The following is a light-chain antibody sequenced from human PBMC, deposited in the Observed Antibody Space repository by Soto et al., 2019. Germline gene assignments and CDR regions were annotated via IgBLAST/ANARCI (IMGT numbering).Light chain of an antibody. CDR3: CSYATTTL. J-gene: IGLJ2*01. Sequence: QSALTQPASASGSPGQSITISCTGTSSDIGSYDLVSWYQQHPGNAPRLIIYEVNKRPSGVSNRFSGSKSGNTASLTVSGLQAEDGAEYYCCSYATTTLFGGGTKVTVL. CDR2: EVN. CDR1: SSDIGSYDL. V-gene: IGLV2-23*02.